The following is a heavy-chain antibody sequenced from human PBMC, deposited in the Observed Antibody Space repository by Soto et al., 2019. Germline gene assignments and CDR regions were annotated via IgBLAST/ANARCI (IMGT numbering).Heavy chain of an antibody. Sequence: ASVKVSCKASGYTFTGQYMHWVRQAPGQGLEWMGWINPNSGDTNYAQKFQGRVTMTRDTSIGTAYMELSSLRSNDTAIYYCARESSGITLYGMDVWGQGTAVTVSS. D-gene: IGHD1-7*01. CDR3: ARESSGITLYGMDV. V-gene: IGHV1-2*02. CDR2: INPNSGDT. J-gene: IGHJ6*02. CDR1: GYTFTGQY.